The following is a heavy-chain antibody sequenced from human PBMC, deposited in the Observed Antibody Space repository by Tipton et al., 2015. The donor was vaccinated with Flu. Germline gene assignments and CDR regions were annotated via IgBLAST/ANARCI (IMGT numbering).Heavy chain of an antibody. V-gene: IGHV1-46*02. CDR1: GYSFNSYY. CDR3: AKDSGIFSVDY. Sequence: QLVQSGAEVKKPGASVKISCKAFGYSFNSYYMQWVRQAPGEGLEWMGMINPLGDITDYAQEFQGRVTMTRDTSTSTDYMELSSLRSEDTAVYYCAKDSGIFSVDYWGQGTLVTVSS. J-gene: IGHJ4*02. D-gene: IGHD2/OR15-2a*01. CDR2: INPLGDIT.